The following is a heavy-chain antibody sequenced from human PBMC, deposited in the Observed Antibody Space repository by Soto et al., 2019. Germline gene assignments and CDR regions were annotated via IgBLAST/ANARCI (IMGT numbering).Heavy chain of an antibody. D-gene: IGHD2-15*01. CDR1: GDSISTVDYF. V-gene: IGHV4-30-4*01. Sequence: SEALSLSCSVSGDSISTVDYFWAWVRQPPGQALEYIGYIYKSATTYYNPSFESRVAISLDTSKSQFSLNVTSLTAADTAVYFCARGRYCLTGRCFPNWFDSWGQGTLVTVSS. J-gene: IGHJ5*01. CDR2: IYKSATT. CDR3: ARGRYCLTGRCFPNWFDS.